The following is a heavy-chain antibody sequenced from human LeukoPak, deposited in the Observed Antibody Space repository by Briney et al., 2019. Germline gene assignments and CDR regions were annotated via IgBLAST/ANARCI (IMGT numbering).Heavy chain of an antibody. Sequence: GGSLRLSCAASGFTLSSYDMNWVRQAPGKGLEWVSTISGSAGSTYYADSVKGRFTISRDNSKNTLYLQMNSLRAEDTAVYHCAKAARIPYDYVWGSYPIPYFDYWGQGTLVTVSS. J-gene: IGHJ4*02. CDR3: AKAARIPYDYVWGSYPIPYFDY. CDR2: ISGSAGST. D-gene: IGHD3-16*02. V-gene: IGHV3-23*01. CDR1: GFTLSSYD.